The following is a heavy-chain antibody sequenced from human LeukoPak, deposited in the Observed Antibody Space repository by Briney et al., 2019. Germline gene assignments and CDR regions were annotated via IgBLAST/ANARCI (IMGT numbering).Heavy chain of an antibody. D-gene: IGHD6-19*01. CDR2: ISGSGGST. V-gene: IGHV3-23*01. J-gene: IGHJ6*02. CDR1: GFTFNNYA. CDR3: AKGWQWLADMDV. Sequence: GGSLRLSCAASGFTFNNYAMSWVRQAPGKGLEWVSTISGSGGSTYYADSVKGRFTISRDNSQNTVYLQMNSLRAEDTAVYYCAKGWQWLADMDVWGQGTTVTVSS.